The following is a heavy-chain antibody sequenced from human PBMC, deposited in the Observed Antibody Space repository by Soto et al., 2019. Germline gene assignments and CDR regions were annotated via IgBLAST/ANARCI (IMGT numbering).Heavy chain of an antibody. CDR2: IIPIFGTA. CDR3: ATDSSSYYYYGMDV. D-gene: IGHD6-19*01. V-gene: IGHV1-69*06. J-gene: IGHJ6*02. Sequence: GASVKVSCKASGGTFSSYAISWVRQAPGQGLEWMGGIIPIFGTANYAQKFQGRVTITADKSTSTAYMELSSLRSEDTAVYYCATDSSSYYYYGMDVWGQGTTVTVSS. CDR1: GGTFSSYA.